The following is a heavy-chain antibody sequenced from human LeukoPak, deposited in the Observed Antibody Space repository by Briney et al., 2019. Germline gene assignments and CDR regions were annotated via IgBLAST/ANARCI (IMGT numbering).Heavy chain of an antibody. CDR3: ARVRYYDGSGYYSWFDP. V-gene: IGHV1-8*01. Sequence: ASVKVSCKAPGYTFTSYDINWVRQATGQGLEWMGWMNPNSGNAGYSQKFQDRVTMTRDTSTSTGYMELSSLRSDDTAVYYCARVRYYDGSGYYSWFDPWGQGTLVTVSS. CDR1: GYTFTSYD. CDR2: MNPNSGNA. J-gene: IGHJ5*02. D-gene: IGHD3-22*01.